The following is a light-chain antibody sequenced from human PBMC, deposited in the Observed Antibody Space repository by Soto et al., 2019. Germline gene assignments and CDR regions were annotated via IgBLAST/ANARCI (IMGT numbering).Light chain of an antibody. CDR1: QSIVTY. CDR2: AAS. J-gene: IGKJ1*01. CDR3: QQSHSTPPWT. Sequence: DIQMTQSPSSLSASVGDRVTITCRASQSIVTYLNWYLQKPGKAPKLLIYAASNLQGGVPSRFSGSGSGKDFTLTISSLQPQDFANYFCQQSHSTPPWTFGQGTKV. V-gene: IGKV1-39*01.